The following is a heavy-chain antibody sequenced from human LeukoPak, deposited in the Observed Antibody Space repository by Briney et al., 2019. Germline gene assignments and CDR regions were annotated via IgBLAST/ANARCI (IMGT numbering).Heavy chain of an antibody. CDR1: GYSISSGYY. Sequence: PSETLSLTCTVSGYSISSGYYWSWIRQPPGKGLEWIGEINHSGSTNYNPSLKSRVTISVDTSKNQFSLKLSSVTAADTAVYYCAREGYYYYYYMDVWGKGTTVTVSS. J-gene: IGHJ6*03. CDR2: INHSGST. CDR3: AREGYYYYYYMDV. V-gene: IGHV4-38-2*02.